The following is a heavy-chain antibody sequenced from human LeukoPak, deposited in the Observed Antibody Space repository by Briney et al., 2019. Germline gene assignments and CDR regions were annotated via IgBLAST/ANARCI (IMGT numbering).Heavy chain of an antibody. CDR2: ISWNSGGI. V-gene: IGHV3-9*01. Sequence: GGSLRLSCAASGFTFDDYAMHWVRQAPGKGLEWVSGISWNSGGIGYADSVKGRFTISRDNAKNSLYLQMNSLRAEDTALYYCVKGLIRIGAAGTFDYWGQGTLVTVSS. CDR3: VKGLIRIGAAGTFDY. CDR1: GFTFDDYA. J-gene: IGHJ4*02. D-gene: IGHD6-13*01.